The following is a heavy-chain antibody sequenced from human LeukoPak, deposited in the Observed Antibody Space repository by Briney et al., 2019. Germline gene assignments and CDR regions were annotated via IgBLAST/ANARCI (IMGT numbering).Heavy chain of an antibody. Sequence: SETLSLTCTVSGGSISSSSYYWGWIRQPPGKGLEWIGSIYYSGSTYYNPSLKSRVTISVDTSKNQFSLKLNSVTAADTAVHYCARASGYYYGDFDYWGQGTRVTVSS. V-gene: IGHV4-39*07. D-gene: IGHD3-22*01. CDR1: GGSISSSSYY. CDR2: IYYSGST. CDR3: ARASGYYYGDFDY. J-gene: IGHJ4*02.